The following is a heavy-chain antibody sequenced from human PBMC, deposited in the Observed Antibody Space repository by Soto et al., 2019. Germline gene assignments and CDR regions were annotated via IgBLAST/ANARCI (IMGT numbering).Heavy chain of an antibody. CDR1: GYTFTSYG. CDR3: ARDYGQDGTTSRRYFDY. V-gene: IGHV1-18*01. J-gene: IGHJ4*02. D-gene: IGHD1-7*01. Sequence: QVQLVQSGAEVKKPGASVKVSCKASGYTFTSYGISWVRQAPGQGLEWMGWISAYNGNTNYAQKLQGRVTMTTDTSTSTAYMELRSLRSNDTAVYYCARDYGQDGTTSRRYFDYWGQGTLVTVSS. CDR2: ISAYNGNT.